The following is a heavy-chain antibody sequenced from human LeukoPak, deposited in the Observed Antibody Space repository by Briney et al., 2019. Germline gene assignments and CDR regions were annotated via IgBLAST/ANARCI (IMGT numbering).Heavy chain of an antibody. Sequence: GGSLRLSCAASGFTFSSYAMSWVRQAPGKGLEWVSGISWNSGSIGYADSVKGRFTISRDNAKNSLYLQMNSLRPEDTALYYCAKDKNYDIFTGFDYWGQGTLVTVSS. CDR1: GFTFSSYA. D-gene: IGHD3-9*01. CDR2: ISWNSGSI. V-gene: IGHV3-9*01. J-gene: IGHJ4*02. CDR3: AKDKNYDIFTGFDY.